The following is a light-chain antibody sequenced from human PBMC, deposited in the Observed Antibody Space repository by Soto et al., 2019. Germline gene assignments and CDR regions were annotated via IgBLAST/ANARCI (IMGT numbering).Light chain of an antibody. CDR3: QQSYSAPWT. J-gene: IGKJ1*01. V-gene: IGKV1-39*01. CDR2: DSS. Sequence: DIQMTQSPSSLSASVGERVTITCRPVQPITTFLNWYRQKPGRAPEVLIYDSSRLQSGVPSRFSGSGSGTDFTLTISGLQPEDLATYFCQQSYSAPWTFGQGTKVEI. CDR1: QPITTF.